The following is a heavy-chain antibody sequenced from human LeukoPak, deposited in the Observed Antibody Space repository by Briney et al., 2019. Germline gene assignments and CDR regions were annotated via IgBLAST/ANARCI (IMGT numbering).Heavy chain of an antibody. CDR1: GFTFSSYS. CDR2: ISSSSSTI. V-gene: IGHV3-48*01. D-gene: IGHD3-22*01. CDR3: ARESGVGINSIDY. Sequence: GGSLRLSCAASGFTFSSYSMNWVRQAPGKGLEWVSYISSSSSTIYYADSVKGRFTISRDNAKNSLYLQMNSLRAEDTAVYYCARESGVGINSIDYWGQGTLVTVSS. J-gene: IGHJ4*02.